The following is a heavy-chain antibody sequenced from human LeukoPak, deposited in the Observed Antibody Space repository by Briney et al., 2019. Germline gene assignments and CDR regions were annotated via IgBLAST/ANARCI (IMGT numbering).Heavy chain of an antibody. V-gene: IGHV3-74*01. J-gene: IGHJ6*03. CDR3: ARWDSYGGYYYYYYMDV. CDR2: INSDGSST. Sequence: GGSLRLSCAASGFTFDDYGMSWVCQAPGKGLVWVSRINSDGSSTSYADSVKGRFTISRDNAKNTLYLQMNSLRAEDTAVYYCARWDSYGGYYYYYYMDVWGKGTTVTISS. CDR1: GFTFDDYG. D-gene: IGHD1-26*01.